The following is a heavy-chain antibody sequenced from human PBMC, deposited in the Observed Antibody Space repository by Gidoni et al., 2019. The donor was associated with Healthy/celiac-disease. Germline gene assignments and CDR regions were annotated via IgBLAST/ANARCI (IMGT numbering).Heavy chain of an antibody. D-gene: IGHD4-17*01. Sequence: EVQLLESGGGLVQPGGSLRLSCSASGFTSSSYAMGWVRQAPGKGLEWVSAISGSGGSTYYADSVKGRFTISRDNSKNTLYLQMNSLRAEDTAVYYCAKSRRHSVTKAYYYYGMDVWGQGTTVTVSS. V-gene: IGHV3-23*01. J-gene: IGHJ6*02. CDR3: AKSRRHSVTKAYYYYGMDV. CDR2: ISGSGGST. CDR1: GFTSSSYA.